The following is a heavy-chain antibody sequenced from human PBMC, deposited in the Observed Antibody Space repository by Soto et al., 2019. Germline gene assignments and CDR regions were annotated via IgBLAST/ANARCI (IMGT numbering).Heavy chain of an antibody. D-gene: IGHD1-26*01. Sequence: QVQLVQSGAEVKKPGASVKVSCKASGYRFSSFGIIWVRQAPGQGLEWMGWISVYNGNTEYAQKVQGRVAMTTDTSTNTAYMELRSLRSDDTAVYYCARGPVGGDYYFGLDVWGQGTTVTVSS. J-gene: IGHJ6*02. CDR3: ARGPVGGDYYFGLDV. V-gene: IGHV1-18*01. CDR1: GYRFSSFG. CDR2: ISVYNGNT.